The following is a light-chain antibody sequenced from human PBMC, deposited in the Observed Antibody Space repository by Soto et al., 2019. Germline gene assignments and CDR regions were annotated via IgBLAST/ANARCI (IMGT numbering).Light chain of an antibody. V-gene: IGKV3-15*01. CDR2: GAS. Sequence: EIVMTQCPPTRSVSAGERATLSWRASQSVSSNLAWYQQKPGQAPRLLIYGASTRATGIPARFSGCGSGIEFTLSICTVLSEDFAVYYCQQYNNWPPWTFGQGTKVDIK. J-gene: IGKJ1*01. CDR1: QSVSSN. CDR3: QQYNNWPPWT.